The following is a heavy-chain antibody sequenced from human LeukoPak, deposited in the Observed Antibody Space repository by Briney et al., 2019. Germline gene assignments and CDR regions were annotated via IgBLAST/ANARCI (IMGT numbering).Heavy chain of an antibody. CDR2: ISYDGSNT. D-gene: IGHD5-18*01. V-gene: IGHV3-30-3*01. Sequence: GGSLRLSCAASGITFINHAMDWVRQAPGKGLEWVAVISYDGSNTYYADSVKGRFTISRDNSKNTLYLQMNSLRAEDTAVYYCARDWMWIQLWYPGYFDYWGQGTLVTVSS. CDR3: ARDWMWIQLWYPGYFDY. J-gene: IGHJ4*02. CDR1: GITFINHA.